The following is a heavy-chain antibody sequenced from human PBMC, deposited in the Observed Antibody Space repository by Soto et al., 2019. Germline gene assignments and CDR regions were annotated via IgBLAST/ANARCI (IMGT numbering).Heavy chain of an antibody. V-gene: IGHV1-3*01. Sequence: QVQLVQSGAEMRKPGASVMVSCKASGYTFTSYAMNWVRQAPGQRLEWMGWINGGNGDTKYSQRFQDRATITRAPSANTAYMGLSSLTSEATAIYYCPRGPLSLYSAASRWGRGPPVTVSP. CDR3: PRGPLSLYSAASR. CDR2: INGGNGDT. J-gene: IGHJ4*02. D-gene: IGHD6-13*01. CDR1: GYTFTSYA.